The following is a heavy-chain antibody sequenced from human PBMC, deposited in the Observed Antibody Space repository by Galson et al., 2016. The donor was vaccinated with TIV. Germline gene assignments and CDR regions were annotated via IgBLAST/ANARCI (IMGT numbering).Heavy chain of an antibody. D-gene: IGHD2/OR15-2a*01. J-gene: IGHJ4*02. CDR2: FDPEVFKT. V-gene: IGHV1-24*01. CDR1: GNSLNELV. Sequence: SVKVSCKVSGNSLNELVMHWVRQAPGKGLEWMGGFDPEVFKTVYPQKFQGRDTMTADTYRDTAYMALGSLRIEDTAVYYCATVAWFPGLSLDNWSQGTLVTVSS. CDR3: ATVAWFPGLSLDN.